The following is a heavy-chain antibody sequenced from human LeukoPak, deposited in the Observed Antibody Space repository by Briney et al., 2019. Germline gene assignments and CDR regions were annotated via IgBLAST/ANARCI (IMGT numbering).Heavy chain of an antibody. CDR1: GYTFTTYD. D-gene: IGHD4-23*01. Sequence: GASVKVSCKASGYTFTTYDINWGRQAPGQGPGWMGWMKPNSGNTGYAQKFQGRVTMTRNTSISTAYMELSSLRSEDTAVYYCARGPNKSDGGNSGSAWFDPWGQGTLVTVSS. CDR3: ARGPNKSDGGNSGSAWFDP. V-gene: IGHV1-8*01. CDR2: MKPNSGNT. J-gene: IGHJ5*02.